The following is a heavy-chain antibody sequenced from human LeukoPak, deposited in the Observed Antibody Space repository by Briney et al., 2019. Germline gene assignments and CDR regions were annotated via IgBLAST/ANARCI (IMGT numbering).Heavy chain of an antibody. CDR1: GGTFSSYA. CDR2: IIPIFGTA. J-gene: IGHJ3*02. D-gene: IGHD6-19*01. Sequence: ASVKVSCKASGGTFSSYAISWVRQAPGQGLEWMGGIIPIFGTANYAQKFQGRVTITADESTSTAYMELSSLRSEDTAVYYCARVRVIAVAGGDAFDIWGQGTMVTVSS. CDR3: ARVRVIAVAGGDAFDI. V-gene: IGHV1-69*13.